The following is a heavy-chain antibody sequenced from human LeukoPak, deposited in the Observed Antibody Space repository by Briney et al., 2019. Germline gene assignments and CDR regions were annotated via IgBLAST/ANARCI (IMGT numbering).Heavy chain of an antibody. J-gene: IGHJ4*02. D-gene: IGHD6-19*01. Sequence: SVKVSCKASGGTFSSYAISWVRQAPGQGLEWMGGIISIFGTANYAQKFQGRVTITTDESTSTAYMELSSLRSEDTAVYYCASSGVAVAGSFDYWGQGTLVTVSS. CDR3: ASSGVAVAGSFDY. CDR2: IISIFGTA. V-gene: IGHV1-69*05. CDR1: GGTFSSYA.